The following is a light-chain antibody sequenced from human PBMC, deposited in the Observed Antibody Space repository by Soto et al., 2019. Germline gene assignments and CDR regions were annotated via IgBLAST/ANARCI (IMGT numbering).Light chain of an antibody. V-gene: IGKV1-39*01. CDR3: QQSYRTPYT. CDR2: AVS. J-gene: IGKJ2*01. Sequence: DIQMTQSPSSLSASVGDRVTITCRASQSISKYLNWYQQKPGKAPSLLMYAVSSLQGGVPPRLSGSASGTNFSLTIAGLQREDFATYHCQQSYRTPYTFGLGTKLEIK. CDR1: QSISKY.